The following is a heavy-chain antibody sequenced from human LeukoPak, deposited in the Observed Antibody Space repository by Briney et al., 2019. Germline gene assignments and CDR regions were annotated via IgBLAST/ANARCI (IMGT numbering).Heavy chain of an antibody. CDR3: AKRGVVIRVILVGFHKEAYYFDS. D-gene: IGHD3-22*01. Sequence: GGSLRLSCAVSGITLSNYGMSWVRQAPGKGLEWVAGISGSGGGTTYADSVKGRFTISRDNAKNTLYLQMNSLRAEDTAVYFCAKRGVVIRVILVGFHKEAYYFDSWGQGALVTVSS. CDR1: GITLSNYG. CDR2: ISGSGGGT. V-gene: IGHV3-23*01. J-gene: IGHJ4*02.